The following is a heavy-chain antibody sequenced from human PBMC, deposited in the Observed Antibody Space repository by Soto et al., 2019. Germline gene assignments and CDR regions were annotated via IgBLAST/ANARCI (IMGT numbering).Heavy chain of an antibody. Sequence: ASVKVSCKASGYTFPGYYMHWVRQAPGQGLEWMGWINPNSGGTNYAQKFQGWVTMTRDTSISTAYMELSRLRSDDTAVYYCARGSSSYPYYYYMDVWGKGTTVTVSS. CDR1: GYTFPGYY. CDR3: ARGSSSYPYYYYMDV. D-gene: IGHD6-6*01. J-gene: IGHJ6*03. V-gene: IGHV1-2*04. CDR2: INPNSGGT.